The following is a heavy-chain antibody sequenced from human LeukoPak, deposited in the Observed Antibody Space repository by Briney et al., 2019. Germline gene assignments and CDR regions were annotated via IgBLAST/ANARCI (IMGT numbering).Heavy chain of an antibody. J-gene: IGHJ6*02. Sequence: PGGSLRLSCAASGFTVSSNYMSWVRQAPGKGLEWVSTIYSGGSTYYADSVKGRFTISRDTSKNTLYLQMNSLRGEDTAVYYCAGRYCSGGSCYRDYYYYYGMDVWGQGTTVTVSS. CDR3: AGRYCSGGSCYRDYYYYYGMDV. V-gene: IGHV3-53*01. CDR1: GFTVSSNY. CDR2: IYSGGST. D-gene: IGHD2-15*01.